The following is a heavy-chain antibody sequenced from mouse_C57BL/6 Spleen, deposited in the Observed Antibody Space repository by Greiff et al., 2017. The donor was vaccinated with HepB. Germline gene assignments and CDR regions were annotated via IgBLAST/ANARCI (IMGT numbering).Heavy chain of an antibody. V-gene: IGHV1-69*01. CDR2: IEPSDSYT. Sequence: QVQLQQPGAELVMPGASVKLSCKASGYSFTSYWMHWVKQRPGQGLEWIGEIEPSDSYTNYNQNFKGKSTLTVDKTSSTAYRQVSSLTSEDSAVYYCARGFTTGVATNWYFDVWGTGTTVTVSS. D-gene: IGHD1-1*01. CDR3: ARGFTTGVATNWYFDV. J-gene: IGHJ1*03. CDR1: GYSFTSYW.